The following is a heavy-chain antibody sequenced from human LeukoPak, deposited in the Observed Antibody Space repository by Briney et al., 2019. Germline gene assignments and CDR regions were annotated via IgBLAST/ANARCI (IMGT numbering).Heavy chain of an antibody. V-gene: IGHV4-34*01. CDR2: INHSGST. CDR3: ASTIPQGYDYVWGSYRFFPFDY. D-gene: IGHD3-16*02. CDR1: GGSFSGYY. Sequence: KPSETLSLTCAVYGGSFSGYYWSWIRQPPGKGLEWIGEINHSGSTNYNPSLKSRVTISVDTSKNQFSLKLSSVTAADTAVYYCASTIPQGYDYVWGSYRFFPFDYWGQGTLVTVSS. J-gene: IGHJ4*02.